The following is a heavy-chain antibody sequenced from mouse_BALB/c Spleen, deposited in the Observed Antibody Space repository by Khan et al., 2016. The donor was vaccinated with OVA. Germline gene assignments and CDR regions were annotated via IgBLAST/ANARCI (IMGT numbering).Heavy chain of an antibody. Sequence: VQLKESGPELVKPGASVKMSCKASGYTFTSYFMHWLRQKPGQGLEWIGYIYPYNDDTKYNEKFKGKATLTSDKSSSTAYMQLSSLTSEDSAVYYCANTYSYDVYLDYWGQGTTLTVSS. CDR1: GYTFTSYF. J-gene: IGHJ2*01. CDR3: ANTYSYDVYLDY. D-gene: IGHD2-12*01. CDR2: IYPYNDDT. V-gene: IGHV1S136*01.